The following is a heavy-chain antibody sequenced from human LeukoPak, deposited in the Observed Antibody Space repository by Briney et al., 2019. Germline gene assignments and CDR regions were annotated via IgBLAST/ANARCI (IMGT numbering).Heavy chain of an antibody. Sequence: SGGSLRLSCAASGCTFSSYEMNWVRQAPGKGLEWVSYISSSGSTIYYADSVKGRFTISRDNAKNSLYLQMNSLRAEDTAVYYCARDLTGYGDYWAQGTLVTVSS. V-gene: IGHV3-48*03. CDR3: ARDLTGYGDY. J-gene: IGHJ4*02. CDR2: ISSSGSTI. CDR1: GCTFSSYE. D-gene: IGHD5-12*01.